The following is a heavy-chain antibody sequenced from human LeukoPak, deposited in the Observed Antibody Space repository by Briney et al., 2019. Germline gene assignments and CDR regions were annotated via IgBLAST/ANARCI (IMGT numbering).Heavy chain of an antibody. D-gene: IGHD3-3*01. CDR1: GFTFSDYY. J-gene: IGHJ4*02. V-gene: IGHV3-30-3*01. CDR2: ISYDGSNK. Sequence: PGGSLRLSCAASGFTFSDYYMSWIRQAPGKGLEWVAVISYDGSNKYYADSVKGRFTISRDNSKNTLYLQMNSLRAEDTAVYYCAARDWSGYYTAYFDYWGQGTLVTVSS. CDR3: AARDWSGYYTAYFDY.